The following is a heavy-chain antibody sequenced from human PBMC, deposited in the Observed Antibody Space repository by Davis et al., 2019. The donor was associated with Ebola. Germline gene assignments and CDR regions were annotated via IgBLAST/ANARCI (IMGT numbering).Heavy chain of an antibody. CDR3: AIQIVGTTRVFDY. Sequence: MPSETLSLTCAVYGGSFSGYYWSWIRQPPGKGLEWMGEVNHSGGTNYNPSLKSRVTISADTSKNQFSLKLNSVTAADTAVYYCAIQIVGTTRVFDYWGQGTLVTVSS. J-gene: IGHJ4*02. CDR1: GGSFSGYY. CDR2: VNHSGGT. D-gene: IGHD1-26*01. V-gene: IGHV4-34*01.